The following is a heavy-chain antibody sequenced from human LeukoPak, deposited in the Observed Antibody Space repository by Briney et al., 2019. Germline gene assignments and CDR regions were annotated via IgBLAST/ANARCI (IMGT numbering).Heavy chain of an antibody. V-gene: IGHV3-64D*06. CDR2: ISSKGDTT. Sequence: GGSLRLSCSASGFTFSRYAMHWVRQAPGKGLEYVSAISSKGDTTYDADSVKGRFTISRDNSKNMLYLQMSSLRVEDTAVYYCVKVLIAAGGTSDDAFDIWGQGTVVTVSS. D-gene: IGHD6-13*01. J-gene: IGHJ3*02. CDR1: GFTFSRYA. CDR3: VKVLIAAGGTSDDAFDI.